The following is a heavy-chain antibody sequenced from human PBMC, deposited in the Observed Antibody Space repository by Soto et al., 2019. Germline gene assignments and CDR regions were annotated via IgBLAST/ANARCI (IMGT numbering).Heavy chain of an antibody. J-gene: IGHJ4*02. D-gene: IGHD2-15*01. Sequence: QVQLVQSGAEVKKPGASVKVSCKASGYTFTSYAIHWVRQAPGQRLEWRGWINAGNGNTKYSQKFQDRVTITRDTSASTAYMELSSLRSEDTAVYYCARDLGGGPDYWGQGTLVTVSS. CDR3: ARDLGGGPDY. V-gene: IGHV1-3*01. CDR1: GYTFTSYA. CDR2: INAGNGNT.